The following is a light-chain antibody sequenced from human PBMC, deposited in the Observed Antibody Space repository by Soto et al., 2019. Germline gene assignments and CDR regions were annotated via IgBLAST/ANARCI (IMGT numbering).Light chain of an antibody. CDR2: KAS. V-gene: IGKV1-5*03. CDR1: QSISSW. CDR3: QQYNSYPVG. Sequence: DIQMTQSPSTLSASVGDRVTITCRASQSISSWLAWYQQKPGKAPKLLSYKASSLESGVPSRFSGSGSGTEFTLTISSLQPDDFATYYCQQYNSYPVGFGQGTKVEIK. J-gene: IGKJ1*01.